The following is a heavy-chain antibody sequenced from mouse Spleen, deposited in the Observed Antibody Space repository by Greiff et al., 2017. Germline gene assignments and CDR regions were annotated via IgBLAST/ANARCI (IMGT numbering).Heavy chain of an antibody. CDR3: AREAYGNYAMDD. Sequence: EVKLMESGGGLVKPGGSLKLSCAASGFTFSDYGMHWVRQAPEKGLEWVAYISSGSSTIYYADTVKGRFTISRDNTKNTLFLQMTSLRSEDTAMYYCAREAYGNYAMDDWGPGTSVTVSS. V-gene: IGHV5-17*01. D-gene: IGHD2-1*01. J-gene: IGHJ4*01. CDR1: GFTFSDYG. CDR2: ISSGSSTI.